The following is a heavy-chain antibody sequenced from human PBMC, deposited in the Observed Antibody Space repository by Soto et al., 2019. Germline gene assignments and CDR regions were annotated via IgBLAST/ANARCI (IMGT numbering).Heavy chain of an antibody. D-gene: IGHD2-2*02. CDR3: ARRCSSSDCYTNYYYYYGMDV. V-gene: IGHV3-30*04. J-gene: IGHJ6*02. CDR2: ITCGGRKN. Sequence: QVQLVESGGGVVQPGRSLRLSCAASGFTFSSFAMHWARQAPGKGLEWVAVITCGGRKNSYADSVKGRFTDSRDNSKNTVYLQMNSLRAEDRAVYYCARRCSSSDCYTNYYYYYGMDVWGRGTTVTVSS. CDR1: GFTFSSFA.